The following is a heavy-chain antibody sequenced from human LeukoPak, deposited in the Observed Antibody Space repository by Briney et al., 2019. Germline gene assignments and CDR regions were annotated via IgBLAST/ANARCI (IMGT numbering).Heavy chain of an antibody. CDR1: GGSISSYY. Sequence: LETLSLTCTVSGGSISSYYWSWIRQPPGKGLEWIGYIYYSGSTNYNPSLKSRVTISVDTSKNQFSLKLTSVTAADTAVYYCARDGGSYWGQATPDTVSS. J-gene: IGHJ4*02. V-gene: IGHV4-59*01. CDR3: ARDGGSY. D-gene: IGHD2-15*01. CDR2: IYYSGST.